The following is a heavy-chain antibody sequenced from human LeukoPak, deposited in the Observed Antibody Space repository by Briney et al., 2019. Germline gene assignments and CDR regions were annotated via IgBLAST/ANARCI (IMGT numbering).Heavy chain of an antibody. J-gene: IGHJ3*02. CDR2: ISSSGSTI. D-gene: IGHD3-22*01. CDR1: GFTFSDYY. Sequence: GGSLRLSCAASGFTFSDYYMSWIRQAPGKGLEWVSYISSSGSTIYYADSVKGRFTISRDNAKNSLYLQMNSLRAEDTAVYYCARTYYYDSSGYSSHDAFDIWGQGTMVTVSS. CDR3: ARTYYYDSSGYSSHDAFDI. V-gene: IGHV3-11*04.